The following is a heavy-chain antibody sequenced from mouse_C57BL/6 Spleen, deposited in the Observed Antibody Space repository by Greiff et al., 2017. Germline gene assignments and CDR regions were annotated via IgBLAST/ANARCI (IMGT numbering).Heavy chain of an antibody. J-gene: IGHJ1*03. V-gene: IGHV10-3*01. Sequence: EVQGVESGGGLVQPKGSLKLSCAASGFTFNTYAMHWVRQAPGKGLEWVARIRSKSSNYATYYADSVKDRFTISRDDSQSMLYLQMNNLKTEDTAMYYCVRDLSYYGSSYGYFDVWGTGTTVTVSS. D-gene: IGHD1-1*01. CDR2: IRSKSSNYAT. CDR3: VRDLSYYGSSYGYFDV. CDR1: GFTFNTYA.